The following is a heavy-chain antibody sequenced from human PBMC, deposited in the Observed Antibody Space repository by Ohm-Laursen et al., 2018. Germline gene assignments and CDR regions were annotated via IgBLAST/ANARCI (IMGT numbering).Heavy chain of an antibody. CDR1: GFTVSSNY. Sequence: SLRLSCTASGFTVSSNYMSWVRQAPGKGLVWVSRINSDGSSISYADSVKGRFTISRDNAKNTLDLQMNSLRADDTAVYYCARNAAPRGGSSSAGTYYYGLDVWGQGTTVTVSS. J-gene: IGHJ6*02. CDR2: INSDGSSI. V-gene: IGHV3-74*01. D-gene: IGHD6-6*01. CDR3: ARNAAPRGGSSSAGTYYYGLDV.